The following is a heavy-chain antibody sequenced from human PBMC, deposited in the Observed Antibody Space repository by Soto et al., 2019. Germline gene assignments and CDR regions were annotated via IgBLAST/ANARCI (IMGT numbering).Heavy chain of an antibody. V-gene: IGHV3-30*18. CDR1: GFTFSSYG. D-gene: IGHD5-12*01. CDR2: ISYDGSNK. Sequence: QVQLVESGGGVVQPGRSLRLSCAASGFTFSSYGMHWVRQAPGKGLEWVAVISYDGSNKYYADSVKGRFTISRDNSKNTLYLQMNSLRAEDTAVYYCAKTRGGSGYDRYYYYYGMDVWGQGTTVTVSS. J-gene: IGHJ6*02. CDR3: AKTRGGSGYDRYYYYYGMDV.